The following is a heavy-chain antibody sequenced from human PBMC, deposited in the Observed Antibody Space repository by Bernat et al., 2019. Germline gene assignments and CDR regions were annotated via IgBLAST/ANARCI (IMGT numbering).Heavy chain of an antibody. CDR2: ISYGGSNK. CDR1: GFTFSSYA. D-gene: IGHD5-12*01. CDR3: ASVLVADSDY. J-gene: IGHJ4*02. V-gene: IGHV3-30-3*01. Sequence: QVQLVESGGGVVQPGRSLRLSCAASGFTFSSYAMHWVRQAPGKGLEWVAVISYGGSNKYYADSVKGRFTSTRDNSKNTLYLQLNSLRAEDAAVYYCASVLVADSDYWGQGTLVSVSS.